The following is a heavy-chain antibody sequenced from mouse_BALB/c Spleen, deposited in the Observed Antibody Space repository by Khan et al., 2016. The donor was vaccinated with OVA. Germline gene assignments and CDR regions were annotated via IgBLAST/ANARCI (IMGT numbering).Heavy chain of an antibody. J-gene: IGHJ3*01. CDR1: GYSFTSYL. V-gene: IGHV1-5*01. Sequence: VQLKQSGTVLARPGASVKMSCNASGYSFTSYLIHWVIQKPGQGLEWIGVFYPDNSATTYNQQFKNKAKLTAGTSANTAFLELSSLTNEDSAVFYCARGGYSTFEYWGQGTLVTVSA. D-gene: IGHD2-5*01. CDR3: ARGGYSTFEY. CDR2: FYPDNSAT.